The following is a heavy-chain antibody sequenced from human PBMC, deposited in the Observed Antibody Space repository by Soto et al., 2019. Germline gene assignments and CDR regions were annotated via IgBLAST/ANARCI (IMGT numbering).Heavy chain of an antibody. Sequence: GGSLRLSCAASGFTFSSYAMSWVRQAPGKGLEWVSAISGSGGSTYYADSVKGRFTITIDNSKNRLYLQMNSLRAEDTAVYYCAKGLRYCTNGVCFPYYYYGMDVWGQGTTVTVSS. V-gene: IGHV3-23*01. CDR3: AKGLRYCTNGVCFPYYYYGMDV. CDR2: ISGSGGST. J-gene: IGHJ6*02. CDR1: GFTFSSYA. D-gene: IGHD2-8*01.